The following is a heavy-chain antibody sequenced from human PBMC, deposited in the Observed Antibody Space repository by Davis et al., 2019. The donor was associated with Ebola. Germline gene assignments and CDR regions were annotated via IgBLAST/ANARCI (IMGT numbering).Heavy chain of an antibody. D-gene: IGHD2-21*01. CDR1: GFTFSTYA. CDR3: AKSGDPVVVIAVPGL. CDR2: ITGGGRRT. J-gene: IGHJ4*02. V-gene: IGHV3-23*01. Sequence: PGGSLRLSCAASGFTFSTYAMSWVRQAPGKGLEWVSGITGGGRRTYYAASVKGRFTISRDNSKNTLYLQMNSLRAKDTAVYYCAKSGDPVVVIAVPGLWGQGALVTVSS.